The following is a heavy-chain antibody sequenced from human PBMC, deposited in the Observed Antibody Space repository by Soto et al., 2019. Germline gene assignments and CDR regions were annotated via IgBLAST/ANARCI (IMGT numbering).Heavy chain of an antibody. D-gene: IGHD6-19*01. Sequence: QVQLQESGPGLVKPSETLSLTCTVSGGSVSSGSYYWSWIRQPPGKGLEWIGYIYYSGSTNYNPSLKSRVTISVDTSKNQFSLKLSSVTAADTAVYYCARDTLAGGFYWGQVTLVTVSS. J-gene: IGHJ4*02. CDR1: GGSVSSGSYY. V-gene: IGHV4-61*01. CDR2: IYYSGST. CDR3: ARDTLAGGFY.